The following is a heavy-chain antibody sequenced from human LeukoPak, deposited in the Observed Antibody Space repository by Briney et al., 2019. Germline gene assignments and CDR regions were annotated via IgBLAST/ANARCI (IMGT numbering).Heavy chain of an antibody. V-gene: IGHV1-69*13. CDR1: GGTFSSYA. CDR2: IISIFGTA. J-gene: IGHJ6*04. D-gene: IGHD5-18*01. CDR3: ARDLRGAYSYGAPYYYYGMDV. Sequence: GASVKVSCKASGGTFSSYAISWVRQAPGQGLEWMGGIISIFGTANYAQKFQGRVTNTADESTSKAYMELSSMRSEDTAVYYCARDLRGAYSYGAPYYYYGMDVWGKGTTVTVSS.